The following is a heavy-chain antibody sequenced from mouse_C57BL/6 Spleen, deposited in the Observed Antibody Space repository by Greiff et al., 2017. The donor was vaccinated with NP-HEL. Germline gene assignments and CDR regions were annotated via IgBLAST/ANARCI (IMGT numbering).Heavy chain of an antibody. CDR1: GYAFSSSW. J-gene: IGHJ4*01. CDR2: IYPGDGDT. V-gene: IGHV1-82*01. CDR3: AYYGSSYYYAMDY. D-gene: IGHD1-1*01. Sequence: VKLMESGPELVKPGASVKISCKASGYAFSSSWMNWVKQRPGKGLEWIGRIYPGDGDTNYNGKFKGKATLTADKSSSTAYMQLSSLTSEDSAVYFCAYYGSSYYYAMDYWGQGTSVTVSS.